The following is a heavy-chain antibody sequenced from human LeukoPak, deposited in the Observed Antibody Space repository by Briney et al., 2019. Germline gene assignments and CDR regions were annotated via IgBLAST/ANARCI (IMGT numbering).Heavy chain of an antibody. CDR1: GFTVSSNY. CDR3: AKDRARIAVAGYGMDV. V-gene: IGHV3-23*01. J-gene: IGHJ6*02. CDR2: ISGSGGST. Sequence: GGSLRLSCAASGFTVSSNYMSWVRQAPGKGLEWVSAISGSGGSTYYADSVKGRFTISRDNSKNTLYLQMNSLRAEDTAVYYCAKDRARIAVAGYGMDVWGQGTTVTVSS. D-gene: IGHD6-19*01.